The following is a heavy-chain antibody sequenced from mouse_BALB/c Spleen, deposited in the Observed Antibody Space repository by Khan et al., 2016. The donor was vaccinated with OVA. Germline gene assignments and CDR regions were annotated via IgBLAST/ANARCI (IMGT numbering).Heavy chain of an antibody. V-gene: IGHV1-7*01. J-gene: IGHJ2*01. CDR2: INPSTGYT. Sequence: QVQLKQSGAELAKPGASVKMSCKASGYTFINYWILWVKQRPGQGLEWIGYINPSTGYTEYNQNFKDKATLTADKSSSTAYMQLSSLTSEDSAVYYCAREGLRWDFDYWGQGTTLTVSS. CDR3: AREGLRWDFDY. CDR1: GYTFINYW. D-gene: IGHD1-1*01.